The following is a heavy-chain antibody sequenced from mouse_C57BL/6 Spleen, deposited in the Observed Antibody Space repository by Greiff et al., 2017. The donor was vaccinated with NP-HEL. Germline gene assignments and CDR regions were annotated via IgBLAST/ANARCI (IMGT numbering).Heavy chain of an antibody. D-gene: IGHD3-3*01. CDR2: IYPGSGST. CDR1: GYTFTSYW. J-gene: IGHJ2*01. CDR3: ARQGTHFDY. Sequence: QLQQPGAELVKPGASVKMSCKASGYTFTSYWITWVKQRPGQGPEWIGDIYPGSGSTNYNEKFKSKATLTVDTSSSTAYMQLSSLTSEDSAVYYCARQGTHFDYWGQGTTLTVSS. V-gene: IGHV1-55*01.